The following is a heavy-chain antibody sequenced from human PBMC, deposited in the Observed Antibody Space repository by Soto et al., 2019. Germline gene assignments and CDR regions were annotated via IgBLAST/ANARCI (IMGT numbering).Heavy chain of an antibody. CDR1: GFTFSSYA. CDR3: AKGGSTSRWPYYYGMDV. J-gene: IGHJ6*02. D-gene: IGHD2-2*01. Sequence: EVQLLESGGGLVQPGGSLSLSCAASGFTFSSYAMSWVRQAPGTRLEWVSAISGSGGSTYYADSVKSRFTISRHTSKNTLYLQMNSLRAEDTAVYYCAKGGSTSRWPYYYGMDVWGQGTTVTVSS. V-gene: IGHV3-23*01. CDR2: ISGSGGST.